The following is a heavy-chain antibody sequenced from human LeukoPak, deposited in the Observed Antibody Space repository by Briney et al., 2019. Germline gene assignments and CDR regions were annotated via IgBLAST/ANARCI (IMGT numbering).Heavy chain of an antibody. CDR2: IYSSGST. J-gene: IGHJ2*01. CDR3: ARGWYFDL. V-gene: IGHV4-4*07. Sequence: WETLAHLCTVSVGAISSYYLRWIRQPAGKGLEWIGRIYSSGSTNYNPSLKRRVTMSLDTSNNQSSLKLSSVTAADTAVSYCARGWYFDLWGPGNPGTGSS. CDR1: VGAISSYY.